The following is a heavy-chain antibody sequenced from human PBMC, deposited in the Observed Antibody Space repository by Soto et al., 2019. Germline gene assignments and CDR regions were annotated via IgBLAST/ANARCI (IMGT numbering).Heavy chain of an antibody. Sequence: SETLSLTCNVSGASICTDYWRWRRQSPGEGVEWIGYISDGGSTNYNPSLESRVTISLDTSKKQVSLKLSSVSAADTARYFCAGYRSSSICPEDHYCALEVWGQGTTVTVSS. J-gene: IGHJ6*02. CDR3: AGYRSSSICPEDHYCALEV. CDR1: GASICTDY. CDR2: ISDGGST. D-gene: IGHD2-2*01. V-gene: IGHV4-59*01.